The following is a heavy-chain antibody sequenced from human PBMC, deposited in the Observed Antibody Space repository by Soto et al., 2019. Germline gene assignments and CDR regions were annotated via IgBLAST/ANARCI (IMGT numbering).Heavy chain of an antibody. J-gene: IGHJ5*02. V-gene: IGHV3-48*03. CDR1: GFVFSDYE. CDR3: AREGGFDWFYP. CDR2: ISISGTII. Sequence: GSLRLSCEGSGFVFSDYEMNWVRQVPGKGLEWISYISISGTIIHCADSVKGRFTISRDNAKNSVYLQMNSLRVEDTAIYYCAREGGFDWFYPWGQGTLVTVSS.